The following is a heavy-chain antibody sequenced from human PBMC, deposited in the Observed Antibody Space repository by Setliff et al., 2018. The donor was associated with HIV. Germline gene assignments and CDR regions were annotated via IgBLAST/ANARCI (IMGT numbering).Heavy chain of an antibody. V-gene: IGHV5-51*01. CDR3: ARQEAVVATIQGWFVL. Sequence: GESLKISCKVSGYTFTSYWIAWVRQMPGKGLEWMGIIYPGDSDTRYSPSFQGQVTISADKSISTAYLQWSSLKAADTATYYCARQEAVVATIQGWFVLWGQGPLVTVSS. CDR2: IYPGDSDT. D-gene: IGHD5-12*01. CDR1: GYTFTSYW. J-gene: IGHJ5*02.